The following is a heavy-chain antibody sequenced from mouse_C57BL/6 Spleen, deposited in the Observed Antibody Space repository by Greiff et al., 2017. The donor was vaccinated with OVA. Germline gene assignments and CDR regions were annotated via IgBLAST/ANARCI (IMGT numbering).Heavy chain of an antibody. CDR2: IWSGGST. D-gene: IGHD2-4*01. CDR3: ARVYDYDEGFAY. CDR1: GFSFTSYG. Sequence: QVQLKQSGPGLVQPSQSLSITCTVSGFSFTSYGVHWVRQSPGKGLEWLGVIWSGGSTDYNAAFISRLSISKDNSKSQVFFKMNSLQADDTAIYYCARVYDYDEGFAYWGQGTLVTVSA. V-gene: IGHV2-2*01. J-gene: IGHJ3*01.